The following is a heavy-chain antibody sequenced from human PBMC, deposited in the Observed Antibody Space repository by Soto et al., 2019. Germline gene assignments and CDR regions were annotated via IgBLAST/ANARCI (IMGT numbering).Heavy chain of an antibody. CDR1: GDNFSSYR. CDR3: ARPYSSGEDTDV. Sequence: GEALKSSRKGSGDNFSSYRSSRGRQMPGKGLEWMGRIDPSDSYTNYSPSFQGHVTISADKSISTAYLQWSSLKASDTAMYYCARPYSSGEDTDVWGQGTTVTVSS. CDR2: IDPSDSYT. V-gene: IGHV5-10-1*01. J-gene: IGHJ6*02. D-gene: IGHD3-22*01.